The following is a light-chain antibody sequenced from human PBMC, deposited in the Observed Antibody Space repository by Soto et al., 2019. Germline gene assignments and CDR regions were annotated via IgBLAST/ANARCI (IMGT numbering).Light chain of an antibody. V-gene: IGKV3-15*01. CDR2: GAS. J-gene: IGKJ1*01. CDR3: QQYNNWPRT. CDR1: QSVSSN. Sequence: EIVLTQSPGILSLSQGERASLSCRASQSVSSNLAWYQQKPGQAPRLLIYGASTRATGIPARFSGSGSGTEFTLTISSLQSEDFAVYYCQQYNNWPRTFGQGTMVDI.